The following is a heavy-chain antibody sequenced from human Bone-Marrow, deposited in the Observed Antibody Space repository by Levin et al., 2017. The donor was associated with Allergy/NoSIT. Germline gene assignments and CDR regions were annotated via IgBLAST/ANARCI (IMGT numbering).Heavy chain of an antibody. V-gene: IGHV4-4*02. CDR3: ARALEVGAPFGY. CDR2: IFHSGST. Sequence: SETLSLTCAVSGGSISNNNWWSWVRQPPGRGLGWIGDIFHSGSTSYNPSLKSRVTISVDKSKNQFSLKLSSLTAADTAVFYCARALEVGAPFGYWGQGTLVTVSS. CDR1: GGSISNNNW. J-gene: IGHJ4*02. D-gene: IGHD1-26*01.